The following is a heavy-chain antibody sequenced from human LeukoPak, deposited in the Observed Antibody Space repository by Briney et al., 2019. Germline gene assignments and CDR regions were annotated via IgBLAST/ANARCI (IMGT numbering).Heavy chain of an antibody. CDR2: ISYDGSNK. Sequence: PGGSLRLSCAASGFTLSSYAMHWVRQAPGKGLEWVAVISYDGSNKYYADSVKGRFTISRDNSKNTLYLQMNSLRAEDTAVYYCARELLSGDAFDIWGQGTMVTVSS. CDR1: GFTLSSYA. D-gene: IGHD1-26*01. J-gene: IGHJ3*02. V-gene: IGHV3-30-3*01. CDR3: ARELLSGDAFDI.